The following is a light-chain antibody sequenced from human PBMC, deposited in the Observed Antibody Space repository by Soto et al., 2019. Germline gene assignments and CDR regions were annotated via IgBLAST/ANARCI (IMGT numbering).Light chain of an antibody. V-gene: IGLV2-14*01. CDR3: SSYTSSSTLVV. CDR2: EVS. CDR1: SSDDGAYNY. J-gene: IGLJ2*01. Sequence: QSALTQPASVSGSPGQSITISCTGTSSDDGAYNYVSWYQQHPGKAPKLMIHEVSNRPSGVSNRFSGSKSGNTASLTISGLQAEDEADYYCSSYTSSSTLVVFGGGTKLTVL.